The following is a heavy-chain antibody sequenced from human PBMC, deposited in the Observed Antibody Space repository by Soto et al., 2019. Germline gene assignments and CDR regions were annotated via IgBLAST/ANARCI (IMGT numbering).Heavy chain of an antibody. Sequence: LRLSCAASGFTFSSYWMHWVRQAPGKGLVWVSRINSDGSSTSYADSVKGRFTISRDNAKNTLYLQMNSLRAEDTAVYYCARETMTSYYFDYWGQGTLVTVSS. J-gene: IGHJ4*02. CDR3: ARETMTSYYFDY. CDR2: INSDGSST. CDR1: GFTFSSYW. V-gene: IGHV3-74*01.